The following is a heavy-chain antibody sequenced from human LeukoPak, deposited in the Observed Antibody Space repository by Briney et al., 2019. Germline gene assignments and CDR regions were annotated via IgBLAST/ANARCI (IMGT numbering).Heavy chain of an antibody. CDR1: GYTFTSYY. Sequence: ASVKVSCKASGYTFTSYYMHWVRQAPGQGLEWMGIINPSGGSTSYAQKFQGRVTMTRDMYTSTVYMELSSLRSEDTAVYYCARGGTYSGSSNDAFDIWGQGTMVTVSS. CDR3: ARGGTYSGSSNDAFDI. CDR2: INPSGGST. V-gene: IGHV1-46*01. D-gene: IGHD1-26*01. J-gene: IGHJ3*02.